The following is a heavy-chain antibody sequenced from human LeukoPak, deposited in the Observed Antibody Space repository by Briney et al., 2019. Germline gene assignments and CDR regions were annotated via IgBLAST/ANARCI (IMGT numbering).Heavy chain of an antibody. V-gene: IGHV4-59*01. Sequence: KPSETLSLKCTVSGDSINNYYWSWIRQPPGKGLVWIGNIYYSGSTDYNPSLKSRVTLSVNTSKNQFSLTLNYVIAADTAVYYCARVAYGGNWFDPWGQGILVTVSS. CDR1: GDSINNYY. CDR2: IYYSGST. J-gene: IGHJ5*01. D-gene: IGHD2-21*01. CDR3: ARVAYGGNWFDP.